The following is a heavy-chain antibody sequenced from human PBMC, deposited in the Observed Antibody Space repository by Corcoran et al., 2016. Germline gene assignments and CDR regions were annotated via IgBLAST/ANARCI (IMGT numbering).Heavy chain of an antibody. CDR2: ITGDGSDT. J-gene: IGHJ3*01. D-gene: IGHD6-25*01. Sequence: EVQLVESGGGLVQPGGSLRLSCTASGFAFSTYWMHWVRQVPGKGLMWVSRITGDGSDTTYADSVKDRFTISRDNAENTLYLQMDSLRAEDTAVYYCARGGGWSSGRFRAFGFWGQGTMVTVSS. V-gene: IGHV3-74*03. CDR1: GFAFSTYW. CDR3: ARGGGWSSGRFRAFGF.